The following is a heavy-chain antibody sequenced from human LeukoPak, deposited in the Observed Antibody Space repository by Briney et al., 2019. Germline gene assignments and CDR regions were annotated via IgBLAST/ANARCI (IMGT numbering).Heavy chain of an antibody. Sequence: ASVTVSCTAFGGTFSSYAISWVRQAPGQGLEWMGTIIPMYGTTNYAQRFQGRVTITADESTSTAYMELSSLRSDDTAVYYCATSVDPWGQGTLVTVSS. CDR3: ATSVDP. J-gene: IGHJ5*02. CDR2: IIPMYGTT. V-gene: IGHV1-69*13. CDR1: GGTFSSYA.